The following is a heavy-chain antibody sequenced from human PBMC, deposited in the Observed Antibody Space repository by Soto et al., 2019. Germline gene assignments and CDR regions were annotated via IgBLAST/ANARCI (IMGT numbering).Heavy chain of an antibody. J-gene: IGHJ6*02. CDR3: ARDRMEAMVLLEIHYGMDV. V-gene: IGHV3-30-3*01. CDR2: ISYDGSNK. Sequence: QVQLVESGGGVVQPGRSLRLSCAASGFTFSSYAMHWVRQAPGKGLEWVAVISYDGSNKYYADSVKGRFTISRDNSKNTLYLQMNSLRAEDTAVYYCARDRMEAMVLLEIHYGMDVWGQGTTVTVSS. CDR1: GFTFSSYA. D-gene: IGHD5-18*01.